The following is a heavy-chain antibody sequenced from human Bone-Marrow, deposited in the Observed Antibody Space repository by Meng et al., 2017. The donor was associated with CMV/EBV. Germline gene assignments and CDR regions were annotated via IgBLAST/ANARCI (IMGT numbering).Heavy chain of an antibody. V-gene: IGHV3-23*01. Sequence: CVAAGFSFSTYAMSWVRQAPGKGLEWVSTISGSGGSTYYADSVKGRFTISRDNSKNTLYLQMNSLRAEDTAVYYCAKDYTILEWFSDYWGQGTLVTVSS. CDR1: GFSFSTYA. CDR2: ISGSGGST. J-gene: IGHJ4*02. D-gene: IGHD3-3*01. CDR3: AKDYTILEWFSDY.